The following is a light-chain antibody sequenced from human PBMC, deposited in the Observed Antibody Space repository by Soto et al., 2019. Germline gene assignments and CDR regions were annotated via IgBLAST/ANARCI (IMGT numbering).Light chain of an antibody. CDR3: SSYTSSSTLV. V-gene: IGLV2-14*01. J-gene: IGLJ2*01. CDR2: EVS. CDR1: SSDVGGYNY. Sequence: QYALTQPASVSGSPGQSITISCTGTSSDVGGYNYVSWYQQHPGKAPKVVIYEVSNRPSWISNRFSGSKSVNTASLTISGLQAEDEADYYCSSYTSSSTLVFGGGTKLTVL.